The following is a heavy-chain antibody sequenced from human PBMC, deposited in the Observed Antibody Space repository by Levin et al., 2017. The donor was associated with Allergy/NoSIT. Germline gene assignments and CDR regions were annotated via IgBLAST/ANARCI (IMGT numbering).Heavy chain of an antibody. CDR2: IYYSGST. V-gene: IGHV4-31*03. J-gene: IGHJ5*02. Sequence: LRLSCTVSGGSISSGGYYWSWIRQHPGKGLEWIGYIYYSGSTYYNPSLKSRVTISVDTSKNQFSLKLSSVTAADTAVYYCARYCSGGSCYSGGEEMPWGQGTLVTVSS. CDR1: GGSISSGGYY. CDR3: ARYCSGGSCYSGGEEMP. D-gene: IGHD2-15*01.